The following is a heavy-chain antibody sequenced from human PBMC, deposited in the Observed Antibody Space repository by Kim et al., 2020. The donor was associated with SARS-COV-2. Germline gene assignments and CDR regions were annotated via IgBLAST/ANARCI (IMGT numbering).Heavy chain of an antibody. Sequence: GGSLRLSCAASGFTFDDYAMHWVRQAPGKGLEWVSLISGDGGSTYYADSVKGRFTISRDNSKNSLYLQMNSLRTEDTALYYCAKTAGVATSWNYYYYGMDVWGQGTTVTVSS. J-gene: IGHJ6*02. D-gene: IGHD5-12*01. CDR3: AKTAGVATSWNYYYYGMDV. CDR1: GFTFDDYA. V-gene: IGHV3-43*02. CDR2: ISGDGGST.